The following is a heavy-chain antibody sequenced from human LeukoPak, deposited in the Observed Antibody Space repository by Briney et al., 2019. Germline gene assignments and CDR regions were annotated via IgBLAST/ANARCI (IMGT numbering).Heavy chain of an antibody. J-gene: IGHJ4*02. D-gene: IGHD1-26*01. CDR3: ARAGVRGSYYSPYYFDY. CDR2: INSDGSST. V-gene: IGHV3-74*01. Sequence: GGSLRLSCAASGFTFSSYWMHWVRQAPGKGLVWVSRINSDGSSTSYADSVKGRFTISRDNAKNTLYLQMNSLRAEDTAVYYCARAGVRGSYYSPYYFDYWGQGTLVTVSS. CDR1: GFTFSSYW.